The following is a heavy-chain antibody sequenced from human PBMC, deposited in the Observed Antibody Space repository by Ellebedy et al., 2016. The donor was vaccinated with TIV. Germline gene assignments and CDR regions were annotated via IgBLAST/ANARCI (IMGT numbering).Heavy chain of an antibody. CDR2: INPSGDDA. J-gene: IGHJ4*02. D-gene: IGHD2-15*01. Sequence: ASVKVSCKAPGDSINTYYMHWVRQAPGQGLEWMGIINPSGDDANYTQKFQGRVTLTTDTSTSTAFMEVRSLRSDETAVYYCARANQQGVVVVGPAPNFDFWGQGTLVTVSS. CDR3: ARANQQGVVVVGPAPNFDF. CDR1: GDSINTYY. V-gene: IGHV1-46*02.